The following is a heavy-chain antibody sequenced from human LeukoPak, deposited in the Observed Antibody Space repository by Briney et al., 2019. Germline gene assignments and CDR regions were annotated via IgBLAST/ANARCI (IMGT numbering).Heavy chain of an antibody. CDR2: TNGDGRST. D-gene: IGHD3-22*01. CDR3: ARDKNYYESGGFYYKPGFDC. Sequence: GGSLRLSCVASGFTFSSYWMHWVRQAPGKGLVWVSRTNGDGRSTSYADSVKGRFTISRDNAKSSLYLQMDSLRDEDTAVYYCARDKNYYESGGFYYKPGFDCWGQGTLVTVSS. V-gene: IGHV3-74*01. CDR1: GFTFSSYW. J-gene: IGHJ4*02.